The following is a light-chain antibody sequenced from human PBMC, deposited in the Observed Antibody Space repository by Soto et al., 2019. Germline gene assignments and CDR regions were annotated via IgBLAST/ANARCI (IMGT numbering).Light chain of an antibody. J-gene: IGKJ1*01. CDR2: DAS. V-gene: IGKV3-11*01. CDR1: QSVSSY. CDR3: QQRSNWPWT. Sequence: EIVLTQSPATLSLSPGERATLSCWASQSVSSYLAWYQQKPGQAPRLLIYDASNRATGIPARFSGSGSGTDFILTISSREPEDFAVYYCQQRSNWPWTFGQGTTVEIK.